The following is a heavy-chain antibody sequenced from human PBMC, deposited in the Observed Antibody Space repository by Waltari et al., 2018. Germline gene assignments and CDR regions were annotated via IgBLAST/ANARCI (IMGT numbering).Heavy chain of an antibody. Sequence: QAQLVQSGSELKKPGASVTVSCKGYGYTFTDYAGTWVPRAPGKGLECVGWINARACNATYSQCFTGRFVFSLDTSVSTAYLQINSLKADDTAIYFCARALRPQHLVSGSDGYWGQGTLVTVSS. CDR1: GYTFTDYA. D-gene: IGHD1-26*01. CDR2: INARACNA. J-gene: IGHJ4*02. CDR3: ARALRPQHLVSGSDGY. V-gene: IGHV7-4-1*02.